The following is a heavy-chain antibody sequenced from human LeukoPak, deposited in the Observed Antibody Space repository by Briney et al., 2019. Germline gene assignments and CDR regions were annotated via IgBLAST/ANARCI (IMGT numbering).Heavy chain of an antibody. J-gene: IGHJ4*02. V-gene: IGHV3-23*01. Sequence: GGSLRLSCAASGFTFSSYAMSWVRQAPGKGLEWVSAISGSGGSTYYADSVRGRFTISRDNSKNTLYLQMNSLRAEDTAVYYCARLVVVITWVDYWGQGTLVTVSS. D-gene: IGHD3-22*01. CDR1: GFTFSSYA. CDR2: ISGSGGST. CDR3: ARLVVVITWVDY.